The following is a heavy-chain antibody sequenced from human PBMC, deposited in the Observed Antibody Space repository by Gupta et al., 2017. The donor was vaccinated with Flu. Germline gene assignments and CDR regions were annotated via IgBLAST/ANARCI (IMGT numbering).Heavy chain of an antibody. Sequence: EVQLVESGGDSVQPGGSLRLSCAASGFTFREYWMHWVRQVPGKGLVWVSHITSDGSTKTYADSVKGRFHISRDNAKKTMYLQMNSLEVEDTAVYYCARAYSFTSYGVDVWGQGTTVTVSS. D-gene: IGHD4-4*01. V-gene: IGHV3-74*03. CDR1: GFTFREYW. J-gene: IGHJ6*02. CDR2: ITSDGSTK. CDR3: ARAYSFTSYGVDV.